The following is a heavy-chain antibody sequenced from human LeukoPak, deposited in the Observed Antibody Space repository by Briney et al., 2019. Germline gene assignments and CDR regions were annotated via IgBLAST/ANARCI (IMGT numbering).Heavy chain of an antibody. CDR3: ARGELYCSSTSCYPDAFDI. J-gene: IGHJ3*02. CDR1: GYTFTSYG. Sequence: ASVKVSCKASGYTFTSYGISWVRQAPGQGLGWMGWISAYNGYTNYAQKLQGRVTMTTDTSTSTAYMELRSLRSDDTAVYYCARGELYCSSTSCYPDAFDIWGQGTMVTVSS. D-gene: IGHD2-2*01. CDR2: ISAYNGYT. V-gene: IGHV1-18*01.